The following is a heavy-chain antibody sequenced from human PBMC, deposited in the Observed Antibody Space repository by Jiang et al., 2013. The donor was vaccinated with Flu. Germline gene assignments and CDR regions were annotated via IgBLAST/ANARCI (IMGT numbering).Heavy chain of an antibody. CDR2: IDTYTGNP. CDR1: GYTFTSHA. D-gene: IGHD1-26*01. Sequence: QSGSELKKPGASVKVSCKAYGYTFTSHAINWVRQAPGQGLEWMGRIDTYTGNPTYAQGFTGRFVFSVDTSITTAYLQINSLKTDDTGAYYCARGGELDFWGQGTLVTVSS. CDR3: ARGGELDF. J-gene: IGHJ4*02. V-gene: IGHV7-4-1*02.